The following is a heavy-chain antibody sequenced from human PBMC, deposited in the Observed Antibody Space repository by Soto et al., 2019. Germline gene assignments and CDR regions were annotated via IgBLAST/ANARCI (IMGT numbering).Heavy chain of an antibody. CDR2: IYHSGST. Sequence: PSETLSLTCAVSGGSISSGGYSWSWIRQPPGKGLEWIGYIYHSGSTYYNQSLKSRVTISVDRSKNKFSLKLSSVTAADTAVYYCARVKDQLPYFDYWGQGTLVTVSS. CDR1: GGSISSGGYS. V-gene: IGHV4-30-2*01. D-gene: IGHD2-2*01. J-gene: IGHJ4*02. CDR3: ARVKDQLPYFDY.